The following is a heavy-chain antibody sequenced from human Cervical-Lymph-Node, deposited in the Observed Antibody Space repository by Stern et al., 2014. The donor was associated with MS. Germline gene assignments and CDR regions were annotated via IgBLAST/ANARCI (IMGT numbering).Heavy chain of an antibody. CDR2: INPNSGGT. CDR1: GYTFTGYY. V-gene: IGHV1-2*06. J-gene: IGHJ3*02. CDR3: ARDRDYYDSSGYYPGDACDI. D-gene: IGHD3-22*01. Sequence: VQLVESGAEVKKPGASVKVSCKASGYTFTGYYMHWVRPAPGQGLEWMGRINPNSGGTNYAQKFQGRVTMTRDTSISTAYMELSRLRSDDTAVYYCARDRDYYDSSGYYPGDACDIWGQGTLVTVSS.